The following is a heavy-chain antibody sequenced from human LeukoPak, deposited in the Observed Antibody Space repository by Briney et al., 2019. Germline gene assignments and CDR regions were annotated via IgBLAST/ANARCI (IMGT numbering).Heavy chain of an antibody. V-gene: IGHV1-69*13. CDR2: IIPIFGTA. CDR1: GGTFSSYA. CDR3: ARGEGSNEYDWGSGRYYYYMDV. J-gene: IGHJ6*03. Sequence: SVKVSCKASGGTFSSYAITWVQQAPGQGLEWMGGIIPIFGTANYAQKFQGRVTITADESTSTAYMELSSLRSEDTAVYYCARGEGSNEYDWGSGRYYYYMDVWGKGTTVTVSS. D-gene: IGHD3-16*01.